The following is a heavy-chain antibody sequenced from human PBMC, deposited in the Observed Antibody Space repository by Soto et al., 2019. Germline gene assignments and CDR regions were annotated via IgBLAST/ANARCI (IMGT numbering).Heavy chain of an antibody. Sequence: GGSLRLSCAASGFTFSNYAMSWVRQAPGKGLEWVSGISSAGSTTYYADSVKGRFTISRDNSKNTLDLQMSSLRAEDTATYYCARARDYDFWSGLLFYGMDVWGQGTTVTVS. CDR3: ARARDYDFWSGLLFYGMDV. CDR2: ISSAGSTT. J-gene: IGHJ6*02. CDR1: GFTFSNYA. D-gene: IGHD3-3*01. V-gene: IGHV3-23*01.